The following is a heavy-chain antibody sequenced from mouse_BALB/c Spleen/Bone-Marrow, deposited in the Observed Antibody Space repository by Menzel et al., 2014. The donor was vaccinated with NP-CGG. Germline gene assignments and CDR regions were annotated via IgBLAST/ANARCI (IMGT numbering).Heavy chain of an antibody. V-gene: IGHV1-80*01. Sequence: VKLQESGADLVRPGSSVKISCKASGYAFSSYWMNWVKQRPGQGLEWIGRIYPGDGDTNYNGKFKGKATLTADKSSSTAYMQLSSLTSEDSAVYFCARSLYYGSSYPLYAMDYWGQGTSVTVSS. CDR3: ARSLYYGSSYPLYAMDY. CDR1: GYAFSSYW. J-gene: IGHJ4*01. CDR2: IYPGDGDT. D-gene: IGHD1-1*01.